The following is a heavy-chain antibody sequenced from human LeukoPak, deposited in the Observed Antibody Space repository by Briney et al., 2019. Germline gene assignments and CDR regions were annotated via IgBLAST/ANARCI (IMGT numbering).Heavy chain of an antibody. CDR2: IKQDGSEK. Sequence: GGSLRLSCAASGFTFSSYWMSWVRQAPGKGLEWVANIKQDGSEKYYVDSVKGRFTISGDNAKNSLYLQMNSLRAEDTAVYYCARSGSSGWPDAFDIWGQGTMVTVSS. V-gene: IGHV3-7*01. CDR1: GFTFSSYW. CDR3: ARSGSSGWPDAFDI. D-gene: IGHD6-19*01. J-gene: IGHJ3*02.